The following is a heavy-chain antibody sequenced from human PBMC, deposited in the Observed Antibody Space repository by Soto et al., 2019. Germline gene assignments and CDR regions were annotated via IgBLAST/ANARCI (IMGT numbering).Heavy chain of an antibody. CDR2: ISGSGGST. CDR3: ANDPQQLVNPPEYFDY. V-gene: IGHV3-23*01. D-gene: IGHD6-13*01. CDR1: GFTFSSYA. Sequence: EVQLLESGGGLVQPGGSLRLSCAASGFTFSSYAMSWVRQAPGKGLEWVSAISGSGGSTYYADSGKCRFTISRDNSKNTLYRQMNSLRAEDTAVYYCANDPQQLVNPPEYFDYWGQGTLVTVSS. J-gene: IGHJ4*02.